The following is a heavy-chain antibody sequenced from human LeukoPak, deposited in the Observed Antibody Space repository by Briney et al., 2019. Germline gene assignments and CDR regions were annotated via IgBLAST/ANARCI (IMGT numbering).Heavy chain of an antibody. CDR1: GFTFTTYA. CDR2: ISGSADST. J-gene: IGHJ4*02. V-gene: IGHV3-23*01. Sequence: GRSLRLSCAASGFTFTTYAMSWVRQAPGKGLEWVSTISGSADSTYYADSVKGRFTISRDNSKNTLYLQMNSLRAEDTALYYCAKSSRQYRGGVDYWGQGILVTVSS. CDR3: AKSSRQYRGGVDY. D-gene: IGHD5-12*01.